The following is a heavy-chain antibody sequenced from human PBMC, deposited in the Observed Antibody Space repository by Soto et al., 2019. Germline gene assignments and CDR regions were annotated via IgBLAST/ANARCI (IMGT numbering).Heavy chain of an antibody. CDR3: ARGVRRPPENWFDP. CDR1: GYTFNSYG. D-gene: IGHD3-22*01. CDR2: ISAYNGNT. Sequence: ASVKVSCKASGYTFNSYGISWVRQAPGQGLEWMGWISAYNGNTNYAQKLQGRVTMTTDTSTSTAYMELRSLRSDDTAVYYCARGVRRPPENWFDPWGQGTLVTVSS. J-gene: IGHJ5*02. V-gene: IGHV1-18*01.